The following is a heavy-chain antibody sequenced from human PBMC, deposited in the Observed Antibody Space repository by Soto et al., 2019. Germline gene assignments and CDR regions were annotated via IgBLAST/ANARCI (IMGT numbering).Heavy chain of an antibody. V-gene: IGHV5-51*01. D-gene: IGHD3-16*01. Sequence: GESLKISCQGSGYCFTSSWIGWVRQMPEKGLEWLGNVYPSGSDVRYSPSFECRVTISADNSINTAYLHLLNLKASDTAIYYCTKGATSPSDSWRQGARVTVSS. CDR3: TKGATSPSDS. CDR1: GYCFTSSW. J-gene: IGHJ4*02. CDR2: VYPSGSDV.